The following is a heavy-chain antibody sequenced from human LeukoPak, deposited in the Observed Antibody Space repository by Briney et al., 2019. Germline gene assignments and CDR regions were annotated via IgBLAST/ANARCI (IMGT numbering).Heavy chain of an antibody. CDR1: GFTFSSNS. CDR2: ISSSSSYI. J-gene: IGHJ4*02. Sequence: GGSLRLSCAASGFTFSSNSMNWVRQAPGKGLEWASSISSSSSYIYYADSVKGGFTISRDNAKNSLYLQMNSLRAEDTAVYYCARDAVTRGVVGPIRDIEAYWGQGTLVTVSS. V-gene: IGHV3-21*01. CDR3: ARDAVTRGVVGPIRDIEAY. D-gene: IGHD1-26*01.